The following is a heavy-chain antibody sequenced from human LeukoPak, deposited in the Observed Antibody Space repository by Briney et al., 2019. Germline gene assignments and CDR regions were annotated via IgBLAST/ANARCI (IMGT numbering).Heavy chain of an antibody. D-gene: IGHD2-2*01. CDR1: GFTFSDYY. CDR2: ISSSGSTI. Sequence: PGGPLRLSCAASGFTFSDYYMSWIRQAPGKGLEWVSYISSSGSTIDYADSVKGRFTISRDNAKNSLYLQMNSQRAEDTAVYYCARSIPAGNRRWGQGTLATVSS. V-gene: IGHV3-11*01. CDR3: ARSIPAGNRR. J-gene: IGHJ4*02.